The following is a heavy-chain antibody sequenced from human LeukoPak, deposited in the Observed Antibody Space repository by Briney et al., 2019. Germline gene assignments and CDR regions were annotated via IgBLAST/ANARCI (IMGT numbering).Heavy chain of an antibody. CDR2: IWSDGSNK. CDR1: GFTFSSYA. CDR3: ARELRYYDSSGYRPALQTYFDY. D-gene: IGHD3-22*01. Sequence: PGGSLRLSCTASGFTFSSYAMNWVRQAPGKGLEWVAAIWSDGSNKYYADSVKGRFTISRDNSKNTLYLQMNSLRAEDTAVYYCARELRYYDSSGYRPALQTYFDYWGQGTLVTVSS. V-gene: IGHV3-33*08. J-gene: IGHJ4*02.